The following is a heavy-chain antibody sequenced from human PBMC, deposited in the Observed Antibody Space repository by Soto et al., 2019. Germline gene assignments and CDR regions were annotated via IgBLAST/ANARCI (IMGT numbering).Heavy chain of an antibody. J-gene: IGHJ4*02. V-gene: IGHV3-66*04. CDR1: GVTVSSND. CDR2: IYSGGST. D-gene: IGHD5-18*01. CDR3: ARHGYNYGGGYFDY. Sequence: EVQLVESGGGLVQPGGSLRLSCAASGVTVSSNDMSWVRQAPGKGLEWGSVIYSGGSTYYADFVKGRFTISRDNSKNTLYLQMNSLRAEDTAVYYCARHGYNYGGGYFDYWGQGTLVTVSS.